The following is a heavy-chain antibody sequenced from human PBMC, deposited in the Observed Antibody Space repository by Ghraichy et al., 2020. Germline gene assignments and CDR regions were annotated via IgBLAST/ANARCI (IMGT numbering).Heavy chain of an antibody. CDR2: ISGSGDSI. V-gene: IGHV3-23*02. D-gene: IGHD6-19*01. CDR1: GFTFSSYS. Sequence: GGSLRLSCAASGFTFSSYSMSWVRQPPGKGLEWVSAISGSGDSITDRDSVKGRFTISRDNSKNTLDFQMNRLRTDDPAVYYCAGKWVVGGRTDFFDYWGRGALVTVSS. J-gene: IGHJ4*02. CDR3: AGKWVVGGRTDFFDY.